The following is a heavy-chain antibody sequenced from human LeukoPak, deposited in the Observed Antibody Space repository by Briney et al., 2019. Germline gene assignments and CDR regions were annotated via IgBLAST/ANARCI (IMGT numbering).Heavy chain of an antibody. CDR1: GFTFSDYY. J-gene: IGHJ4*02. V-gene: IGHV3-11*04. CDR3: ARDRYYDSSGYSLY. D-gene: IGHD3-22*01. CDR2: ISSSGNSI. Sequence: GGSLRLSCAASGFTFSDYYMSWLRQAPGKGLEWVSYISSSGNSIYYADSVKGRITISRDNAKNSLYLQMNSLRAEDTAVYYCARDRYYDSSGYSLYWGQGTLVTVSS.